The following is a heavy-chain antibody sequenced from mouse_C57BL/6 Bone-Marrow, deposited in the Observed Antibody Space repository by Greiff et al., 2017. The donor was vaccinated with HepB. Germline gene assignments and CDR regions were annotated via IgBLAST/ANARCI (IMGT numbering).Heavy chain of an antibody. CDR1: GFTFSNYW. CDR3: TSTIMIETWFAY. Sequence: EVKLQESGGGLVQPGGSMKLSCVASGFTFSNYWMNWVRQSPEKGLEWVAQIRLKSDNYATHYAESVKGRFTISRDDSKSSVYLQMNNLRAEDTGNYYCTSTIMIETWFAYWGQGTLVTVSA. CDR2: IRLKSDNYAT. J-gene: IGHJ3*01. V-gene: IGHV6-3*01. D-gene: IGHD2-4*01.